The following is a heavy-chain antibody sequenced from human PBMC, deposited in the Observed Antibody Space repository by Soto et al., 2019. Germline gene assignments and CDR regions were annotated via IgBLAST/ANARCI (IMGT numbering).Heavy chain of an antibody. D-gene: IGHD3-10*01. Sequence: GGSLRLSCAASGFTFSSFALSWVRQSPGKGLEWVSGIGASGAGTYYRDSVKGRFTTSRDNSKNTLYLQMNSLRAEDTTVYYCALRKTGSFFDYWGQGSLVTVSS. CDR1: GFTFSSFA. V-gene: IGHV3-23*02. CDR3: ALRKTGSFFDY. CDR2: IGASGAGT. J-gene: IGHJ4*02.